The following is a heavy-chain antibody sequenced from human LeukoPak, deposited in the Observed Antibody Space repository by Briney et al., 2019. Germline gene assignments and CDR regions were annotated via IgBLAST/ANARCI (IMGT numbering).Heavy chain of an antibody. D-gene: IGHD3-22*01. CDR3: AHRPGLGDSSGLFDY. Sequence: SGPTLVKPTQTLTLTCTFSGFSLSTSGVGVGWIRQPPGKALEWLALIYWDDDKRYSPSLKSRLTITKDTSKNQVVLTMTNMDPVDTATYYCAHRPGLGDSSGLFDYWGQGTLVIVSS. J-gene: IGHJ4*02. V-gene: IGHV2-5*02. CDR1: GFSLSTSGVG. CDR2: IYWDDDK.